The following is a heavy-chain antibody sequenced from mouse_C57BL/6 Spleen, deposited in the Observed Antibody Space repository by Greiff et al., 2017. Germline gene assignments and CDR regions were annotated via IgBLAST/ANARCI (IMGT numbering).Heavy chain of an antibody. D-gene: IGHD2-4*01. V-gene: IGHV1-81*01. CDR3: ATIYYDYDVPDY. Sequence: QVQLQQSGAELARPAASVKLSCKASGYTFTSYGISWVKQRTGQGLEWIGEIYPRSGNTYYNEKFKGKATLTADKSSRTAYMELRSLTSEDSAVYFCATIYYDYDVPDYWGQGTTLTVSS. J-gene: IGHJ2*01. CDR2: IYPRSGNT. CDR1: GYTFTSYG.